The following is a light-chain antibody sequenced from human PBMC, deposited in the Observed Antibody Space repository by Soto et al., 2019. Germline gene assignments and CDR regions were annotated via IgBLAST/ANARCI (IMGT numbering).Light chain of an antibody. J-gene: IGLJ3*02. Sequence: QSALPQPASVSGSPGQSITISCTGTSSDVGYDNYVSWFQQQPGKAPKLRIYEVSRRPSGVSTRFSGSKSANTASLTISGIQAEDEADYYCTSHTASSTGVFGGGTKLTVL. CDR1: SSDVGYDNY. CDR2: EVS. CDR3: TSHTASSTGV. V-gene: IGLV2-14*01.